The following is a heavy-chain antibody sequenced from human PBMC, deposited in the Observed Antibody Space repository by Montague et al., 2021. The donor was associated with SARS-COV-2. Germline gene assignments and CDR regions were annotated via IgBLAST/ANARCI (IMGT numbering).Heavy chain of an antibody. CDR1: GGSISSSSYY. D-gene: IGHD3-10*01. Sequence: SETLSLTCTVSGGSISSSSYYWGWIRQPPGKGLEWIGSIYYSVSTYYNPSLKSRVTISVDTSKNQFSLKLSSVTAADTAVYYCARVRYYGSGTSLGMDVWGQGTTVTVSS. V-gene: IGHV4-39*07. CDR2: IYYSVST. J-gene: IGHJ6*02. CDR3: ARVRYYGSGTSLGMDV.